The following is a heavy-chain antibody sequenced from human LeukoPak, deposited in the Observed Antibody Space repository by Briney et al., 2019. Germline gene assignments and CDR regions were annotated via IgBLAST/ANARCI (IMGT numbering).Heavy chain of an antibody. CDR1: GGSISTFY. D-gene: IGHD4-17*01. J-gene: IGHJ6*02. V-gene: IGHV4-59*01. CDR2: IYYSGST. CDR3: AREDPQTTVPEGLDV. Sequence: SETLSLTCTVSGGSISTFYWSWLRQPPGKGLEWIGYIYYSGSTNYNPSLKSRVTISVDTSKNQFSLRLSSVTAAVTAVYYCAREDPQTTVPEGLDVWGQGTTVTVSS.